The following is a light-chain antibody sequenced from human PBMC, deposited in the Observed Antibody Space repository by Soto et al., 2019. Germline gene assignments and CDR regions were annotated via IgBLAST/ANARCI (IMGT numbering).Light chain of an antibody. Sequence: LTQSPGTLSLSPGDRATLSCRASQIVRSNSLAWYQQKPAQPSRLLIYDASIRATGIPDRFSGSGSGTDFTLTISRLEPEDFAVYYCQQYGDSQITFGQGTRLEI. CDR3: QQYGDSQIT. V-gene: IGKV3-20*01. CDR2: DAS. J-gene: IGKJ5*01. CDR1: QIVRSNS.